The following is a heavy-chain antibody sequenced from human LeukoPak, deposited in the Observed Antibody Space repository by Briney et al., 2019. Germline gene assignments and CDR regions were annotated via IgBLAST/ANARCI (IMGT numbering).Heavy chain of an antibody. J-gene: IGHJ3*02. V-gene: IGHV1-69*01. CDR2: IIPIFGTA. CDR3: AREVGYCSSTSCPMAFDI. CDR1: GGTFSSYA. D-gene: IGHD2-2*01. Sequence: SVKVSCKASGGTFSSYAISWVRQAPGQGLEWMGGIIPIFGTANYAQQFQGRVTITADESTSTAYMELSSLRSEDTAVYYCAREVGYCSSTSCPMAFDIWGQGTMVTVSS.